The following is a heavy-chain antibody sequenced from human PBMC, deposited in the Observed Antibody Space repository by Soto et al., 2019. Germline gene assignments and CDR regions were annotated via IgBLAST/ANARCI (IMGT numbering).Heavy chain of an antibody. D-gene: IGHD6-13*01. J-gene: IGHJ4*02. CDR3: AKEELYSTSWYYIDY. CDR1: GFTFRTFG. V-gene: IGHV3-30*18. CDR2: ISYDGSKK. Sequence: QVQLVESGGDVVQPGESLTLSCSASGFTFRTFGMHWVRQAPGKGLEWVAVISYDGSKKYYGDSVKGRFTISRDNSRSTLYLQLDSLRAEDTAVYYCAKEELYSTSWYYIDYWGQGILVTVSS.